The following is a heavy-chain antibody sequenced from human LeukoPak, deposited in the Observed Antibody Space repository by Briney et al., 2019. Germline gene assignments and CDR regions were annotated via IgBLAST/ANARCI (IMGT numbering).Heavy chain of an antibody. D-gene: IGHD3-22*01. Sequence: SETLSLTCTVSGGSISSSSYYWGWVRQPPGKGLEWIGSIYYSGDTYYNASLKSRVTISGDTSKNQFSLKLTSVTAADTAVYYCSRRPITMNAFDIWGQGTMVTVSS. CDR3: SRRPITMNAFDI. CDR2: IYYSGDT. CDR1: GGSISSSSYY. J-gene: IGHJ3*02. V-gene: IGHV4-39*01.